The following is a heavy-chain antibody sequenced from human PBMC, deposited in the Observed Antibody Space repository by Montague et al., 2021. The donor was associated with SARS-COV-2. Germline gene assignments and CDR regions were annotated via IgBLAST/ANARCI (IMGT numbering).Heavy chain of an antibody. Sequence: SETLSLTCTVSGGSISSYYWSWIRQPPGKGLEWIGYIYYSGSTXXXPSXKSRVTISVDTSKNQFSLKLSSVTAADTAVYYCARGGYYDYAFDIWGQGTMVTVYS. D-gene: IGHD3-22*01. J-gene: IGHJ3*02. CDR3: ARGGYYDYAFDI. CDR2: IYYSGST. V-gene: IGHV4-59*01. CDR1: GGSISSYY.